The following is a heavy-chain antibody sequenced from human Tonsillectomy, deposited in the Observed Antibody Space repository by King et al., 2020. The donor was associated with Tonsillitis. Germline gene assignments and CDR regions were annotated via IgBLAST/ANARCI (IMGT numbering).Heavy chain of an antibody. Sequence: QLVQSGGGVVQPGRSLRLSCAASGFTFSSYAMHWVRQAPGKGLEWVAVISYDGSNKYYADSVKGRFTISSDTSKNTLYLQMNSLRAEDTALYYCARGDSVDYLWGVPAFDIWGQGTMVTVSS. CDR1: GFTFSSYA. V-gene: IGHV3-30-3*01. CDR3: ARGDSVDYLWGVPAFDI. CDR2: ISYDGSNK. J-gene: IGHJ3*02. D-gene: IGHD4-17*01.